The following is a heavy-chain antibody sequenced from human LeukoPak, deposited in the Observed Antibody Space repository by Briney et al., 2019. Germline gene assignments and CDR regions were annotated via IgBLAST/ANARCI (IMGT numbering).Heavy chain of an antibody. Sequence: ASVKVSCKASGYTFTSYGISWVRQAPRQGLEWMGWISAYNGNTNYAQKLQGRVTMTTDTSTSTAYMELRSLRSDDTAVYYCARGTPGYSYGSVPFDYWGQGTLVTVSS. D-gene: IGHD5-18*01. V-gene: IGHV1-18*01. CDR2: ISAYNGNT. J-gene: IGHJ4*02. CDR1: GYTFTSYG. CDR3: ARGTPGYSYGSVPFDY.